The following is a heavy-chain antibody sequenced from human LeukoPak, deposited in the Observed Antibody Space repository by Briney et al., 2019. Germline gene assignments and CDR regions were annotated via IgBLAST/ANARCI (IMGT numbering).Heavy chain of an antibody. D-gene: IGHD3-22*01. CDR1: GFTFSSYW. CDR3: ARERGYYDSSGYAFDI. CDR2: INTDGSST. J-gene: IGHJ3*02. V-gene: IGHV3-74*01. Sequence: PGGSPRLSCAASGFTFSSYWMHWVRQAPGKGLVWVSRINTDGSSTNYVDSVRGRFTISRDNAKSTLYVQMNSLRAEDTAVYYCARERGYYDSSGYAFDIWGQGTMVTVSS.